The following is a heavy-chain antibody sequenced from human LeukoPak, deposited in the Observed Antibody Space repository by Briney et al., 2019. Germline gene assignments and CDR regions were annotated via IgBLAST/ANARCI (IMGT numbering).Heavy chain of an antibody. Sequence: GGSLRLSCAASGFTVSSNYMSWVRQAPGKGLEWVSVIYSGGSTYYADSVKGRFTISRDNSKNTLYLQMNSLRAEDTAVYYCASSGNYRIYYFDYWGQGTLVTVSS. CDR2: IYSGGST. CDR1: GFTVSSNY. D-gene: IGHD1-26*01. J-gene: IGHJ4*02. V-gene: IGHV3-66*01. CDR3: ASSGNYRIYYFDY.